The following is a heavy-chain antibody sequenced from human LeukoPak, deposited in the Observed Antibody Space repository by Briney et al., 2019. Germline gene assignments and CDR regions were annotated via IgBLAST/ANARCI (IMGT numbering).Heavy chain of an antibody. Sequence: SETLSLTCTVSGGSISSYYWSWIRQPPGKGLEGIGYIYYSGSTNYNPSLKSRVTISVDTSKNQFSLKLSSVTAADTAVYYCARVRWTNDAFDIWGQGTMVTVSS. CDR3: ARVRWTNDAFDI. V-gene: IGHV4-59*01. CDR1: GGSISSYY. D-gene: IGHD4-23*01. CDR2: IYYSGST. J-gene: IGHJ3*02.